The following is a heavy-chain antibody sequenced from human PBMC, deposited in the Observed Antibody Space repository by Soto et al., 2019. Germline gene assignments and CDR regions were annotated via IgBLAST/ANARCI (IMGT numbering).Heavy chain of an antibody. V-gene: IGHV3-30*18. CDR2: ISYDGSNK. Sequence: GGSLRLSCAASGFTFSSYGMHWVRQAPGKGLEWVAVISYDGSNKYYADSVKGRFTISRDNSKNTLYLQMNSLRAEDTAVYYCAKGPVGRDTAMTRMGYFDLWGRGTLVTVSS. CDR3: AKGPVGRDTAMTRMGYFDL. CDR1: GFTFSSYG. D-gene: IGHD5-18*01. J-gene: IGHJ2*01.